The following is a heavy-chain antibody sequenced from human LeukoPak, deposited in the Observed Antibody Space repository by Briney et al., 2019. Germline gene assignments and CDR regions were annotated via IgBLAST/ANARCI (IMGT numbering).Heavy chain of an antibody. CDR1: GGSISNNNYH. CDR2: IFYSGTS. V-gene: IGHV4-39*01. Sequence: SETLSLTCTVSGGSISNNNYHWGWIRQPPGKGLEWIGSIFYSGTSYYNPSLKSRVTISVDTSKNQFSLKPSSVTAADTAVYYCARRSSSQPPNYWGQGTLVTVSS. J-gene: IGHJ4*02. CDR3: ARRSSSQPPNY. D-gene: IGHD6-13*01.